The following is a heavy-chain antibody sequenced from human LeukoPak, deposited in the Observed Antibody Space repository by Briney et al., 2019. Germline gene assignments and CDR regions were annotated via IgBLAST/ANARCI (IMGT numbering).Heavy chain of an antibody. J-gene: IGHJ4*02. CDR2: INHSGST. V-gene: IGHV4-34*01. D-gene: IGHD2-2*01. Sequence: SETLSLTCAVYGGSFSGYYWSWIRQPPGRGLEWIREINHSGSTNYSPSLKSRVTISVDTSKNQFSLKLSSVTAADTAVYYCARRTSRYCSSTSCSYFDYWGKGTLVTVSS. CDR1: GGSFSGYY. CDR3: ARRTSRYCSSTSCSYFDY.